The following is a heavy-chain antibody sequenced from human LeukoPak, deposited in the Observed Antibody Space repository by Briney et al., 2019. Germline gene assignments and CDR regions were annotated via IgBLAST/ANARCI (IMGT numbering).Heavy chain of an antibody. V-gene: IGHV4-59*11. CDR3: ARDPATVTKGLDI. CDR1: GGSISSHY. CDR2: ISYIGST. J-gene: IGHJ3*02. Sequence: KAAETLSLTCTVPGGSISSHYWSWIRQPPGKGLEWIGYISYIGSTNYNPSLKSRVTISVDTSTNQFSLKLSSVTAAAAAVYFCARDPATVTKGLDIWGQGTMVTVSS. D-gene: IGHD4-17*01.